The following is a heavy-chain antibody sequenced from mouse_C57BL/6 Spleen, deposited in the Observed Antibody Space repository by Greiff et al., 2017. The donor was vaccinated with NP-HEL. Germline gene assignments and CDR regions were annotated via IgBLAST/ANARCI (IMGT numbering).Heavy chain of an antibody. CDR3: ARSYGNYREVDY. CDR2: IHPNSGST. D-gene: IGHD2-1*01. V-gene: IGHV1-64*01. J-gene: IGHJ4*01. Sequence: VQLQQSGAELVKPGASVKLSCKASGYTFTSYWMHWVKQRPGQGLEWIGMIHPNSGSTNYNEKFKSKATLTVDKSSSTAYMQLSSLTSEDSAVYYCARSYGNYREVDYWGQGTSVTVSS. CDR1: GYTFTSYW.